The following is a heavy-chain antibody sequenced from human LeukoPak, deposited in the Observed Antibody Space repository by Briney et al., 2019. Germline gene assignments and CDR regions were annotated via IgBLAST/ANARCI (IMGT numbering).Heavy chain of an antibody. J-gene: IGHJ4*02. CDR1: GYSISSGYY. CDR2: IYHSGST. CDR3: ARDSGGLSGRYFDY. D-gene: IGHD2-15*01. V-gene: IGHV4-38-2*02. Sequence: SETLSLTCTVSGYSISSGYYWGWIRQPPGKGLEWIGSIYHSGSTYYNPSLKSRVTISVDTSKNQFSLKLSSVTAADTAVYYCARDSGGLSGRYFDYWGQGTLVTVSS.